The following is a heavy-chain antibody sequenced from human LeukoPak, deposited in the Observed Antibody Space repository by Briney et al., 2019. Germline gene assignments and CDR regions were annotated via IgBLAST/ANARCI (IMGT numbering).Heavy chain of an antibody. CDR3: ARPHDYGDYYDAFDI. D-gene: IGHD4-17*01. CDR2: INPNSGGT. J-gene: IGHJ3*02. Sequence: ASVKVSCKASGYTFTGYYMHWVRQAPGQGLEWMVWINPNSGGTNYAQKFQGRVTMTRDTSISTAYMELSRLRSDDTAVYYCARPHDYGDYYDAFDIWGQGTMVTVSS. V-gene: IGHV1-2*02. CDR1: GYTFTGYY.